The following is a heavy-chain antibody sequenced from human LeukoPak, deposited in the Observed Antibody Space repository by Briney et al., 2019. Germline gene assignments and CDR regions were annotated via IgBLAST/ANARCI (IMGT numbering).Heavy chain of an antibody. Sequence: GASVKVSCKASGYTFTSYDINWVRQAAGQGLEWMGWMNPNSGNTGYAQKFQGRITMARNTSISTAYMELSSLTSEGTAVYFCARRYDSGSYHLPHLGQGTLVTVSS. J-gene: IGHJ4*02. V-gene: IGHV1-8*01. CDR3: ARRYDSGSYHLPH. D-gene: IGHD3-10*01. CDR2: MNPNSGNT. CDR1: GYTFTSYD.